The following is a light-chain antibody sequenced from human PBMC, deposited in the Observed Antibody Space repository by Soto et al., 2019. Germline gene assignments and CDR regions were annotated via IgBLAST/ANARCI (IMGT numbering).Light chain of an antibody. CDR2: AVS. Sequence: QSVLTQPASVSGSPGQSITISCSGTSSDIGSYYHVAWYQQFPGKSPKLMIYAVSDRPSGVSDRFSGSKSGITASLTISGLQTEDEADYYCISYTDRQSYLFGTGTKV. CDR3: ISYTDRQSYL. CDR1: SSDIGSYYH. J-gene: IGLJ1*01. V-gene: IGLV2-14*03.